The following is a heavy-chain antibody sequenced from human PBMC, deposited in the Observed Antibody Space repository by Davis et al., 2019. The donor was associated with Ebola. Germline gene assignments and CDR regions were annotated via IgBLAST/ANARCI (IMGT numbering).Heavy chain of an antibody. J-gene: IGHJ2*01. CDR1: GFTFSMYW. V-gene: IGHV3-7*01. CDR2: IKPDGSGK. Sequence: GGSLRLSCAASGFTFSMYWMSWVRQAPGKGLEWVANIKPDGSGKYYVDSVKGRFTISRDNTKNSLYLQMNSLRAEDTAVYYCARDPSSGWLFWYFDLWGRGTLVTVSS. D-gene: IGHD6-19*01. CDR3: ARDPSSGWLFWYFDL.